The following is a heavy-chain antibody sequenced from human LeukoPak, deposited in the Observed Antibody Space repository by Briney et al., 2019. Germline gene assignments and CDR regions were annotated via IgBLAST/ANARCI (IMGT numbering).Heavy chain of an antibody. V-gene: IGHV3-21*01. J-gene: IGHJ6*02. D-gene: IGHD5-12*01. Sequence: GGSLRLSCAASGFTFSSYSMNWVRQAPGKGLEWVSSISSSSSYIYYADSVKGRFTISRDNAKNSLYLQMNSLRAGDTAVYYCARDSSGYDSYGMDVWGQGTTVTVSS. CDR1: GFTFSSYS. CDR3: ARDSSGYDSYGMDV. CDR2: ISSSSSYI.